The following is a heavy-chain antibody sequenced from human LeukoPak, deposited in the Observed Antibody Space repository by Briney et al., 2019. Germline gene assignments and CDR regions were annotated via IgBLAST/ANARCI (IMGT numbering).Heavy chain of an antibody. J-gene: IGHJ6*03. CDR1: GGTFSSYA. Sequence: SVKVSCKASGGTFSSYAISWVRQAPGQGLEWMGGIIPIFGTANYAQKFQGRVTITADKSTSTAYMELSSLRSEDTAVYYCARDESGWEWPTPYYYYYYMDVWGKGTTVTVSS. CDR3: ARDESGWEWPTPYYYYYYMDV. D-gene: IGHD1-26*01. CDR2: IIPIFGTA. V-gene: IGHV1-69*06.